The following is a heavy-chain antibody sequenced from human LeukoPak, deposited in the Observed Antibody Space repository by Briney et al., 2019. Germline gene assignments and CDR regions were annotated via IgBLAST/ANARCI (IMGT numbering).Heavy chain of an antibody. Sequence: PGGSLRLSCAASGFTFSRYSMNWVRQAPGKGLEWVSSISISSNYIYYADSVKGRFTISRDNAKNSLYLQVNSLRAEDTAIYYCAKNGDRGAYCSGGSCYPYYYYYMDVWGKGTTVTISS. CDR2: ISISSNYI. D-gene: IGHD2-15*01. J-gene: IGHJ6*03. CDR1: GFTFSRYS. V-gene: IGHV3-21*04. CDR3: AKNGDRGAYCSGGSCYPYYYYYMDV.